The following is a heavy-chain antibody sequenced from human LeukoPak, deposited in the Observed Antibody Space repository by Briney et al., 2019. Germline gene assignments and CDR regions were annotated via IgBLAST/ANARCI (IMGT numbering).Heavy chain of an antibody. V-gene: IGHV3-30-3*01. CDR1: GFTFSSYA. CDR3: ARSYCSSTSCHRTQGPLDY. Sequence: GGYLRLSCAASGFTFSSYAMHWVRQAPGKGLEWVAVISYDGSNKYYADSVKGRFTISRDNSKNTLYLQMNSLRAEDTAVYYCARSYCSSTSCHRTQGPLDYWGQGTLVTVFS. J-gene: IGHJ4*02. CDR2: ISYDGSNK. D-gene: IGHD2-2*01.